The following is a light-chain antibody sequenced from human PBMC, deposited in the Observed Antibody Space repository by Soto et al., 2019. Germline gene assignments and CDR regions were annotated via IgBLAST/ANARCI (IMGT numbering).Light chain of an antibody. CDR1: QSVANSH. CDR3: QQYGSSGT. Sequence: EIVLTQSPATLSLTQGERATLSCRASQSVANSHVAWYQQRRGLPPRLLIYGASNRATGIPDRFSGSGSGTDFTLTISRLEPEDFAVYYCQQYGSSGTFGQGSKVDIK. V-gene: IGKV3-20*01. J-gene: IGKJ1*01. CDR2: GAS.